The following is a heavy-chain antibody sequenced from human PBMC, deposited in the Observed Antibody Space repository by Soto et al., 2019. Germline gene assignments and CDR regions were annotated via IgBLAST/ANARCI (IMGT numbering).Heavy chain of an antibody. J-gene: IGHJ6*02. CDR2: IYYSGST. CDR3: ARLCGEVTILDIVIVPAAHRRYDGMDV. CDR1: GGSISSSSYY. V-gene: IGHV4-39*01. Sequence: QLQLQESGPGLVKPSETLSLTCTVSGGSISSSSYYWGWIRQPPGKGLAWIGSIYYSGSTYYNPSLKSRVSLSVHTSKRQAALTLSSVTVAYTAVYYCARLCGEVTILDIVIVPAAHRRYDGMDVWGQGTKVTVS. D-gene: IGHD2-2*01.